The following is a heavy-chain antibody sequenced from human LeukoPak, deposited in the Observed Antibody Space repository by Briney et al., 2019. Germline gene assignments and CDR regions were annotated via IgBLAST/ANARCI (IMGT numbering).Heavy chain of an antibody. D-gene: IGHD3-9*01. CDR3: AKVRVESRTYYDILTGRYYFDY. J-gene: IGHJ4*02. CDR1: GFTFSSYA. CDR2: ISGSGGST. V-gene: IGHV3-23*01. Sequence: GGSLRLSCAASGFTFSSYAMSWVRQAPGKGLEWVSAISGSGGSTYYADSVKGRFTISRDNSKNTLYLQMNSLRAEDTAVYYCAKVRVESRTYYDILTGRYYFDYWGQGTLVTVSS.